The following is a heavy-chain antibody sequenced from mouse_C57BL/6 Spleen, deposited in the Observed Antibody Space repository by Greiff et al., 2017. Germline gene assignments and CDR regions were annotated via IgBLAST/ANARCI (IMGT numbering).Heavy chain of an antibody. CDR3: ARRVYSLAMAY. J-gene: IGHJ4*01. CDR1: GFTFSDYY. Sequence: EVMLVESGGGLVQPGGSLKLSCAASGFTFSDYYMYWVRQTPEKRLEWVAYLSNGGGSTYYPDTVKGQFTISRDNAKNTLYLQMGRLKSEDTAMYYCARRVYSLAMAYWGQGTSVTVSS. D-gene: IGHD1-1*01. V-gene: IGHV5-12*01. CDR2: LSNGGGST.